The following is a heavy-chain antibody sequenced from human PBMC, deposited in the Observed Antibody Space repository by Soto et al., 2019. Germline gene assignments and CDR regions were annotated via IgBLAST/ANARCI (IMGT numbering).Heavy chain of an antibody. Sequence: QTGGSLRLSCAASGFTFSSYGMHWVRQAPGKGLEWVAVIWYDGSNKYYADSVKGRFTISRDNSKNTLYLQMNSLRAEDTAVYYCARDGRKLVGHGAFDIWGQGTMVTVSS. V-gene: IGHV3-33*01. CDR2: IWYDGSNK. CDR1: GFTFSSYG. J-gene: IGHJ3*02. CDR3: ARDGRKLVGHGAFDI. D-gene: IGHD1-26*01.